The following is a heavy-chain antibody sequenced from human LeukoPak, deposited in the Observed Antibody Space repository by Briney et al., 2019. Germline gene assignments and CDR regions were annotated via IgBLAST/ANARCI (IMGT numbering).Heavy chain of an antibody. CDR1: EFTFSSYA. Sequence: GGSLRLSCAASEFTFSSYAMHWVRQAPGKGLEWVAVITYDGSNKFYADSVKGRFTIARDNSKNTLYLQMNSLRAEDTAVYYCARDVLYSSSWYGAFDIWGQGTMVTVSS. V-gene: IGHV3-30-3*01. D-gene: IGHD6-13*01. CDR2: ITYDGSNK. CDR3: ARDVLYSSSWYGAFDI. J-gene: IGHJ3*02.